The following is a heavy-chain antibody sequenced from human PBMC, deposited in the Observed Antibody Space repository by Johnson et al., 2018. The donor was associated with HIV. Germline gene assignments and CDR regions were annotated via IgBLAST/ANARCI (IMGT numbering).Heavy chain of an antibody. D-gene: IGHD4-17*01. CDR1: GFTFDDYA. J-gene: IGHJ3*02. CDR2: ISWNSGSI. CDR3: AKDEGLDYGASLGAFDI. V-gene: IGHV3-9*01. Sequence: QLVESGGGLVQPGRSLRLSCAASGFTFDDYAMHWVRQAPGKGLEWVSGISWNSGSIGYADSVKGRFTISRDNAKNSLYLQMNSLRAEDTALYYCAKDEGLDYGASLGAFDIWGQGTMVTVSS.